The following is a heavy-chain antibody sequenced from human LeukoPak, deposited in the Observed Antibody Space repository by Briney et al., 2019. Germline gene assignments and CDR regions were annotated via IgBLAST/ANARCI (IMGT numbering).Heavy chain of an antibody. CDR2: IWYGGSNK. D-gene: IGHD3-22*01. CDR1: GFTFSSYG. Sequence: PGGSLRLSCAASGFTFSSYGMHRVRQAPGKGLEWVAVIWYGGSNKYYADSVKGRFTISRDNSKNTLYLQMNSLRAEDTAVYYCARPYDSSGYYYFDYWGQGTLVTVSS. CDR3: ARPYDSSGYYYFDY. V-gene: IGHV3-33*01. J-gene: IGHJ4*02.